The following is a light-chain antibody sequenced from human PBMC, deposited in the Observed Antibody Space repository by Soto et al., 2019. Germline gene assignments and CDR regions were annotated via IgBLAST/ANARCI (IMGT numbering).Light chain of an antibody. CDR3: QQSYTPPCT. CDR2: AAS. Sequence: DIQLTQSPSSLSASVGDRVTLTCRASQNIHTYLNRYQQKSGKAPKLLIYAASSLQSGVPSRFSGSGSGTDFTLTINSLQPEDFATYFCQQSYTPPCTFGRGTKVDVK. J-gene: IGKJ2*02. CDR1: QNIHTY. V-gene: IGKV1-39*01.